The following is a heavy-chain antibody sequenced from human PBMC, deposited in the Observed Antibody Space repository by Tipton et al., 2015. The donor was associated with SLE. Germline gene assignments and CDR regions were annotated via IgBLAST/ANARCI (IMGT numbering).Heavy chain of an antibody. V-gene: IGHV3-74*01. J-gene: IGHJ4*02. Sequence: ASGFTFSSNWMHWVRQASGKGLVWVSRINNDGSSRSYADSVRGRFTISRDNAKSSLYLQMNSLRPEDTALYYCAKGDCSSTSCPFDYWGQGTLVTVSS. CDR3: AKGDCSSTSCPFDY. D-gene: IGHD2-2*01. CDR2: INNDGSSR. CDR1: GFTFSSNW.